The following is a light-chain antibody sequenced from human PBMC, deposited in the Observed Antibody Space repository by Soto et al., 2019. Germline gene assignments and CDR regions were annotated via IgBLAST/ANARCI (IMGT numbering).Light chain of an antibody. CDR3: QTWDTGIWV. V-gene: IGLV4-69*01. CDR1: SGHSNYA. J-gene: IGLJ3*02. CDR2: LNSDGSH. Sequence: QLVLTQSPSASASLGASVKLTCTLSSGHSNYAIAWHQQQPEKGPRYLMKLNSDGSHSKGDGIPDRFSGSISGAERYLTISSLQSEDEADYYCQTWDTGIWVFGGGTKVTVL.